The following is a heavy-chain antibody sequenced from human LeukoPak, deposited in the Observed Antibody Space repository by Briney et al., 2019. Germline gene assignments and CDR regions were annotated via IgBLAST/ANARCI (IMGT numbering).Heavy chain of an antibody. V-gene: IGHV1-18*01. Sequence: EASVKVSCKASGYTFNTYGISWVRQAPGQGLEWMGWIGTENAYTIYAEKFQGRVTLTTDTSTTTVHMELRGLRSDDTAVYYCARDRERGFDYWGQGSLVTVSS. D-gene: IGHD5-24*01. J-gene: IGHJ4*02. CDR1: GYTFNTYG. CDR3: ARDRERGFDY. CDR2: IGTENAYT.